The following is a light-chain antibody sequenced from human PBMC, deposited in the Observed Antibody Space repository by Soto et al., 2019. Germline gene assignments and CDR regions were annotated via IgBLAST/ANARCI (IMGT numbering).Light chain of an antibody. Sequence: QSVLTQPPSVSAAPGQKVSISCSGSNSNIGNNYVSWYQHLPRTAPKLLFYDNDKRPSGIPARFSASKSGTSATLGISGLQTGDEAVYFCASWDGSLTTIVFGGGTKLTVL. CDR1: NSNIGNNY. V-gene: IGLV1-51*01. CDR3: ASWDGSLTTIV. CDR2: DND. J-gene: IGLJ3*02.